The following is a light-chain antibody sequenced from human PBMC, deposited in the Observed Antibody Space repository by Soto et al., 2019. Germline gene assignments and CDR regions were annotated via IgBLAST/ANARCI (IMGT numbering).Light chain of an antibody. CDR1: QSVSSSY. V-gene: IGKV3D-20*02. J-gene: IGKJ5*01. Sequence: EIVLTQSPGTLSLSPGERATLSCRASQSVSSSYLAWYQQKPGQAPRLLIYGASTRATGLPARFSGTGSGTEFTLTINSLQAEDSAVYYCQQRSNWPPVITFGQGTRLEIK. CDR2: GAS. CDR3: QQRSNWPPVIT.